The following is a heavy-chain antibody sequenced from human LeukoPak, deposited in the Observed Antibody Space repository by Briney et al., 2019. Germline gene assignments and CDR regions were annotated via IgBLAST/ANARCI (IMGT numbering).Heavy chain of an antibody. Sequence: ASVKVSCKASGYTCTSYCMHWVRQAPGQGLEWMGIINPSGGSTSYAQKFQGRVTMTRDMSTSTVYMELSSLRSEDTAVYYCARRSTSSDHYDHWGQGTLVTVSS. CDR1: GYTCTSYC. J-gene: IGHJ4*02. D-gene: IGHD2-2*01. CDR3: ARRSTSSDHYDH. V-gene: IGHV1-46*01. CDR2: INPSGGST.